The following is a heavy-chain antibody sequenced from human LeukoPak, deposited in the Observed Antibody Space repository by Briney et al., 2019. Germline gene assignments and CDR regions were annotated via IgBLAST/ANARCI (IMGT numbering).Heavy chain of an antibody. Sequence: ASVKVSCKVSGYTLTELSMHWVRQAPGKGLEWMGGFDPEDGETIYAQKFQGRVTMTEDTSTDTAYMELSSLRSEDTAVYYRATDGPMTTGYGMDVWGQGTTVTVSS. J-gene: IGHJ6*02. CDR1: GYTLTELS. CDR3: ATDGPMTTGYGMDV. CDR2: FDPEDGET. D-gene: IGHD4-17*01. V-gene: IGHV1-24*01.